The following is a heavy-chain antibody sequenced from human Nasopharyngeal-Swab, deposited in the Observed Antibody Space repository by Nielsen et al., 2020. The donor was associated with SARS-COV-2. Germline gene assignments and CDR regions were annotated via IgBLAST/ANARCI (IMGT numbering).Heavy chain of an antibody. D-gene: IGHD2-21*01. Sequence: GESLKISCAASGFTFSGSAMHWVRQASGKGLEWVGRIRSKANSYATAYAASVKGRFTISRDDSKNTAYLQMNSLKTEDTAVYYCARVGEGYFDYWGQGTLVTVSS. V-gene: IGHV3-73*01. CDR1: GFTFSGSA. CDR2: IRSKANSYAT. CDR3: ARVGEGYFDY. J-gene: IGHJ4*02.